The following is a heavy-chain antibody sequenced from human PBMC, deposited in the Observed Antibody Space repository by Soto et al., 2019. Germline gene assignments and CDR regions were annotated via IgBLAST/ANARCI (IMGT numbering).Heavy chain of an antibody. J-gene: IGHJ6*02. V-gene: IGHV3-33*01. CDR3: ARDRGDRGGTHYCYGMDV. Sequence: QVQLVESGGGVVQPGRSLRLSCAASGFTFSSYGMHWVRQAPGKGLEWVAVIWYDGTNEYYADSVKGRFTISRDNSKNTLYVQMNSLRAEDTAVYYCARDRGDRGGTHYCYGMDVWGQGTTVTVSS. CDR2: IWYDGTNE. CDR1: GFTFSSYG. D-gene: IGHD2-15*01.